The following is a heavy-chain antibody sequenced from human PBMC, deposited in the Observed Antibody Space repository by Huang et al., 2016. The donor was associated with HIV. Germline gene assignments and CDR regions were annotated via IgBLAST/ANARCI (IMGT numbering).Heavy chain of an antibody. D-gene: IGHD1-7*01. J-gene: IGHJ6*02. CDR2: IKQDESEK. CDR1: TFRFGAYW. Sequence: VESGGRLVQPGGSIRLSCVGSTFRFGAYWMSWVRQSSGEVLEWVANIKQDESEKYYVDSVKGRFNISRDNAKKVLFLEMNNVRVEDTATYYCATKTAAMDIWGQGTTVTVS. CDR3: ATKTAAMDI. V-gene: IGHV3-7*01.